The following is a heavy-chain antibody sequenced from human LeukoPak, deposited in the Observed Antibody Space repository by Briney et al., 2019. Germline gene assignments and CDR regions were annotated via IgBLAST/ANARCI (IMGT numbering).Heavy chain of an antibody. CDR2: IYPGDSDT. D-gene: IGHD4-23*01. J-gene: IGHJ3*02. V-gene: IGHV5-51*01. CDR3: ARTGVTLEFAFDI. Sequence: GESLKISCKGSGYSFTSYWIGWVRQMPGKGLEWVGIIYPGDSDTRYSPSFQGQVTISADKSISTAYLQWSSLKASDTAMYYCARTGVTLEFAFDIWGQGTMVTVSS. CDR1: GYSFTSYW.